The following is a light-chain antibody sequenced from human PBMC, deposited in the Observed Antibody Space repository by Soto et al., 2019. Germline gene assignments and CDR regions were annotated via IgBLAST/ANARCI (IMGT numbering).Light chain of an antibody. CDR2: KVS. CDR3: MQATHCPWT. J-gene: IGKJ1*01. CDR1: QSLVSSNGNTF. Sequence: DVVMTESPLSLHVTLGQPASISCRSSQSLVSSNGNTFLIWFQQRPGQSPRRLIYKVSNRDSAAPDRFTGSGSGTDFTLEISRVEAEDVGIYYCMQATHCPWTFGQGTKVEIK. V-gene: IGKV2-30*01.